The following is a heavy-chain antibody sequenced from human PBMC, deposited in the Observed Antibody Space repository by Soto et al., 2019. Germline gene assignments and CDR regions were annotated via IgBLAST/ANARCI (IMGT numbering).Heavy chain of an antibody. D-gene: IGHD2-21*02. J-gene: IGHJ4*02. V-gene: IGHV1-69*13. CDR1: GGTFSSYA. Sequence: ASVKVSCKASGGTFSSYAISWVRQAPGQGLEWMGGIIPIFGTANYAQKFQGRVTITADESTSTAYMELSSLRSEDTAVYYCARVHCGGDCRDTYYFDYWGQGTLVTVSS. CDR2: IIPIFGTA. CDR3: ARVHCGGDCRDTYYFDY.